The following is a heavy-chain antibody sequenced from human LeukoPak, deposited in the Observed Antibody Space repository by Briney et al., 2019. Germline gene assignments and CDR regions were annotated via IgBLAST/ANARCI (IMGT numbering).Heavy chain of an antibody. J-gene: IGHJ5*02. V-gene: IGHV4-34*01. CDR2: INHSGST. CDR3: ASAFRANWFDP. CDR1: GGSFSGYY. Sequence: PSETLSLTCAVYGGSFSGYYWSWIRQPPGKGLEWIGEINHSGSTNYNPSLKSRVTISVDTSKNQFSLKLSSVTAADTAVYYCASAFRANWFDPWGQGTLVTVSS.